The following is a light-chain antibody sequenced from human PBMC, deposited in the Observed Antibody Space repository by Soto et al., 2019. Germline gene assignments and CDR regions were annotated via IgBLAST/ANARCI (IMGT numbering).Light chain of an antibody. CDR3: LQYVSSPWT. V-gene: IGKV3-20*01. J-gene: IGKJ1*01. Sequence: EIVLTQSAATLSLSLGERATLSCRASQTVGGRYLALFQQKPGQTPRLLIYGASTRAAGVPDRFSGSGSGTDFSLTIHRLEPEDFAGYYCLQYVSSPWTFGQGTKVQV. CDR2: GAS. CDR1: QTVGGRY.